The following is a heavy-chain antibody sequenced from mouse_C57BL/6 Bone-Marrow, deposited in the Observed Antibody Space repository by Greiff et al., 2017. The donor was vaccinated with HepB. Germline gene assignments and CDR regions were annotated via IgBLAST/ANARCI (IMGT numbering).Heavy chain of an antibody. CDR1: GFTFSSYG. Sequence: EVQLVESGGDLVKPGGSLKLSCAASGFTFSSYGMSWVRQTPDKRLEWVATISSGGSYTYYPDSVKGRFTISRDNAKNTLYLQMSSLKSEDTAMYYCARPMITPNWGQGTLVTVSA. V-gene: IGHV5-6*01. D-gene: IGHD2-4*01. J-gene: IGHJ3*01. CDR3: ARPMITPN. CDR2: ISSGGSYT.